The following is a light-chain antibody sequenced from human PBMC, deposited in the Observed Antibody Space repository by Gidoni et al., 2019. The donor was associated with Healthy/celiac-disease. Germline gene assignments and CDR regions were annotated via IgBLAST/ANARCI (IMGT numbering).Light chain of an antibody. Sequence: DIQMTQSPSSLSASVGDRFTITCRASQSISSYLHWYQQKPGEVPKVLIYAASSLQIGVPSRLSGSGSGTDFTITISSLQPEDFATYYCQQSYSTPPTFGQGTRLEIK. V-gene: IGKV1-39*01. CDR3: QQSYSTPPT. CDR2: AAS. CDR1: QSISSY. J-gene: IGKJ5*01.